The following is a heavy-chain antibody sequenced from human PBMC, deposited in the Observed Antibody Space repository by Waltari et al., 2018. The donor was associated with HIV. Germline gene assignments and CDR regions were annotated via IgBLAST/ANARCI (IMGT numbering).Heavy chain of an antibody. J-gene: IGHJ6*02. CDR3: AKDISLAAAGYYYYYGMDV. V-gene: IGHV3-9*01. CDR1: GFTFDDYA. D-gene: IGHD6-13*01. Sequence: EVQLVESGGGLVQPGRSLRLSCAASGFTFDDYAIHWDRTAPGKGLEWVSGISLNSGSIGYADSVKGRFTISRDNAKNSLYLQMNSLRAEDTALYYCAKDISLAAAGYYYYYGMDVWGQGTTVTVSS. CDR2: ISLNSGSI.